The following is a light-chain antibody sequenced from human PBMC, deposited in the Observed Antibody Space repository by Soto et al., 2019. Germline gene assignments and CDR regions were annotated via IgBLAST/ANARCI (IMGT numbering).Light chain of an antibody. CDR1: SSNVGSNY. CDR3: ATWDRSLSVYVL. J-gene: IGLJ2*01. Sequence: QSALTQPPSVSAAPGQTVTISCSGSSSNVGSNYVSWYQQLPGTAPKLLIYDNNKRPSGIPDRFSGSKSGTSATLDITGLQTGDEADYYCATWDRSLSVYVLFGGGTKLTVL. V-gene: IGLV1-51*01. CDR2: DNN.